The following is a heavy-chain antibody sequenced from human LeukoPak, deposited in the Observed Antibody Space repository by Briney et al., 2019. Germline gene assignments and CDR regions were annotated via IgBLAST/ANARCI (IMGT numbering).Heavy chain of an antibody. CDR1: GFPLSSHA. CDR2: TSSSDAGT. V-gene: IGHV3-23*01. J-gene: IGHJ3*02. Sequence: GGSLRLSCAASGFPLSSHAMSWVRQAPGKGLEWVSATSSSDAGTYYADSVRGRFTISRDNSKNTLYLQMNSLRAEDTAVYYCAQDSVARNGIFDAFDIWGQGTTVTVSS. CDR3: AQDSVARNGIFDAFDI. D-gene: IGHD6-19*01.